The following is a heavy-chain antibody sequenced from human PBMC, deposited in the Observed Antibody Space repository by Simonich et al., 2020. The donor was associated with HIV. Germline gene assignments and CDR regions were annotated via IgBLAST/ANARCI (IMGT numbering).Heavy chain of an antibody. CDR2: INSSSSYI. Sequence: EVQLVESGGGLVKPGGSLRLSCAASGFTFSCYSMNWVRQAPGKGLEWVSSINSSSSYIYYADSVEGRFTISRDNAKNSLYLQMNSRRAEDTAVYYCARDGRKGSSTSCSDYWGQGTLVTVSS. CDR1: GFTFSCYS. D-gene: IGHD2-2*01. J-gene: IGHJ4*02. CDR3: ARDGRKGSSTSCSDY. V-gene: IGHV3-21*01.